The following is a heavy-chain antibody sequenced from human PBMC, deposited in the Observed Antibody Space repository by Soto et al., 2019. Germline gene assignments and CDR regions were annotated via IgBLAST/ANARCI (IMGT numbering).Heavy chain of an antibody. D-gene: IGHD2-15*01. V-gene: IGHV4-31*03. J-gene: IGHJ4*02. CDR1: GGSISSGGYY. CDR2: IYYSGST. CDR3: ARDRTVCSGGSCYSLDFDY. Sequence: SETLSLTCTVSGGSISSGGYYWSWIRQHPGKGLEWIGYIYYSGSTYYNPSLKSRVTISVDTSKNQFSLKLSSVTAADTAVYYCARDRTVCSGGSCYSLDFDYWGQGTLVTLSS.